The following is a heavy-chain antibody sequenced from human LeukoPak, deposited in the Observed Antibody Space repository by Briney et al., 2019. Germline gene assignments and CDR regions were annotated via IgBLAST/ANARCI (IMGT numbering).Heavy chain of an antibody. CDR3: ARDRALTLYYYDSSGLPPRAFDI. CDR2: INPSGGST. CDR1: GYTFTGYY. Sequence: ASVKVSCKASGYTFTGYYMHWVRQAPGQGLEWMGIINPSGGSTSYAQKFQGRVTMTRDTSTSTVYMELSSLRSEDTAVYYCARDRALTLYYYDSSGLPPRAFDIWGQGTMVTVSS. D-gene: IGHD3-22*01. V-gene: IGHV1-46*01. J-gene: IGHJ3*02.